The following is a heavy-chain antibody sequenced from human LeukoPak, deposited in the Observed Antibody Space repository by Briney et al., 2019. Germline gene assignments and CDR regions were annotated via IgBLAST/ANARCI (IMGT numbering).Heavy chain of an antibody. V-gene: IGHV3-7*01. CDR2: INPDGRAT. CDR1: GFTFSTSW. CDR3: ASSHDSAGND. Sequence: GGSLRLSCAASGFTFSTSWMSWVRQAPGKGLEWLANINPDGRATFYADSVKGRFIISRDNAKNSLFLQMSSLRDDETALYYCASSHDSAGNDWGQGTVVTVYS. D-gene: IGHD2-15*01. J-gene: IGHJ1*01.